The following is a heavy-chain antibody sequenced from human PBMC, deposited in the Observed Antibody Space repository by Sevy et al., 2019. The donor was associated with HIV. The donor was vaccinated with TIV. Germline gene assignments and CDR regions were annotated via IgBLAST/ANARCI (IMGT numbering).Heavy chain of an antibody. CDR1: GFTFSSYA. J-gene: IGHJ6*02. V-gene: IGHV3-30-3*01. CDR3: ARDFGGFWSGYPKVETTLGGMDV. Sequence: LSLTCAASGFTFSSYAMHWVRQAPGKGLEWVAVISYDGSNKYYADSVKGRFTISRDNSKNTLYLQMNSLRAEDTAVYYCARDFGGFWSGYPKVETTLGGMDVWGQGTTVTVSS. D-gene: IGHD3-3*01. CDR2: ISYDGSNK.